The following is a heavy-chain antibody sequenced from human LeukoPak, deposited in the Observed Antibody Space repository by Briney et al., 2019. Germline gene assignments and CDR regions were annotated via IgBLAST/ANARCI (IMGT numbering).Heavy chain of an antibody. Sequence: PSQTLSLTCTVSGGSISSGGYYWSWIRQHPGKGLEWIGDIYYSGSTYYNPSLKSRVTISVDTSKNQFSLKLTSVTAADTAVYYCARPNPHDYDYVWGSYRPSNWFDPWGQGTLVTVSS. D-gene: IGHD3-16*02. CDR3: ARPNPHDYDYVWGSYRPSNWFDP. CDR2: IYYSGST. V-gene: IGHV4-31*03. CDR1: GGSISSGGYY. J-gene: IGHJ5*02.